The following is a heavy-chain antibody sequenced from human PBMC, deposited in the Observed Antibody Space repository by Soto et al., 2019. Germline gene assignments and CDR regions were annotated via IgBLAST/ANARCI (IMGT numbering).Heavy chain of an antibody. CDR1: GYTFTSYD. CDR3: ARSSNFETHDFDY. J-gene: IGHJ4*02. D-gene: IGHD4-4*01. V-gene: IGHV1-8*01. Sequence: ASVKVSCKASGYTFTSYDINWVRQATGQGLEWMGWMNPNSGNTGYAQKFQGRVTMTRNTSISTAYMELSSLRSEDTAVYYCARSSNFETHDFDYWGQGTLVTVSS. CDR2: MNPNSGNT.